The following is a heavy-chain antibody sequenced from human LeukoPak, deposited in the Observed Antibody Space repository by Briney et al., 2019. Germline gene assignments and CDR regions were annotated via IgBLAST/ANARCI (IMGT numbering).Heavy chain of an antibody. J-gene: IGHJ5*02. Sequence: SETLSLTCAVSGYSISSGYYWGWIRQPPGKGLEWIGSIYHSGSTYYNPSLKSRVTISVDTSKNQFSLKLSSVTAADTAVYYRAGVVVPAARDWFDPWGQGTLVTVSS. D-gene: IGHD2-2*01. V-gene: IGHV4-38-2*01. CDR2: IYHSGST. CDR1: GYSISSGYY. CDR3: AGVVVPAARDWFDP.